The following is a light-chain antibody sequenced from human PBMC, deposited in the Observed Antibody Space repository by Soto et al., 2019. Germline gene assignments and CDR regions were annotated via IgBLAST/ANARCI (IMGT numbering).Light chain of an antibody. CDR2: GAS. V-gene: IGKV3-15*01. Sequence: EIVMTQSPATLSVSPGERATLSCRASQSVSSNLAWYQQKPGQAPRLLIYGASTRATGIPARFSGSGSGTEFTLTISSLPSEDFAVYYWQKYNNWPRTFGQGTKVEIK. CDR3: QKYNNWPRT. CDR1: QSVSSN. J-gene: IGKJ1*01.